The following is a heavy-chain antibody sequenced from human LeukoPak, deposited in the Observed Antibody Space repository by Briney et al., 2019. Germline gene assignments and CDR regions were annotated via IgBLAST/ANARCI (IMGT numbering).Heavy chain of an antibody. J-gene: IGHJ4*02. CDR2: IYPGDSDT. CDR1: GYSFTSYW. D-gene: IGHD3-16*02. CDR3: ARRRLGELSSTSFDY. Sequence: GESLKISCKGSGYSFTSYWIGWVRQMPGKGLEWMGIIYPGDSDTRYSPSFQGQVTFSADKSIRTAYLQWSSLKASDTAMYYCARRRLGELSSTSFDYWGQGTLVTVSS. V-gene: IGHV5-51*01.